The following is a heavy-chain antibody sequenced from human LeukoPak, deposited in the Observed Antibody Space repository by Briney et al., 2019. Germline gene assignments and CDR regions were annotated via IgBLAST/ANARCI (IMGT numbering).Heavy chain of an antibody. CDR2: IYYSGST. D-gene: IGHD3-22*01. J-gene: IGHJ4*02. Sequence: SQTLSLTCTVSGGSISSGGYYWSWIRQHPGEGLEWIGYIYYSGSTYYNPSLKSRVTISVDTSKNQFSLKLSSVTAADTAVYYCARLPYDSSGYYPGDDYWGQGTLVTVSS. CDR1: GGSISSGGYY. V-gene: IGHV4-31*03. CDR3: ARLPYDSSGYYPGDDY.